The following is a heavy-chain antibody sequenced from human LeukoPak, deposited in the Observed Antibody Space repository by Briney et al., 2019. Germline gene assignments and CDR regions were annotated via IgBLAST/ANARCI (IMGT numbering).Heavy chain of an antibody. Sequence: GGSLRLSCAASGFTFSSYGMHWVRQAPGKGLEWVAVISYDGSNKYYADSVKGRFTISRDNSKNTLYLQMNSLRAEDTAVYYCAKEPPYSSSWAVDYWGQGTLATVSS. J-gene: IGHJ4*02. V-gene: IGHV3-30*18. CDR2: ISYDGSNK. CDR3: AKEPPYSSSWAVDY. CDR1: GFTFSSYG. D-gene: IGHD6-13*01.